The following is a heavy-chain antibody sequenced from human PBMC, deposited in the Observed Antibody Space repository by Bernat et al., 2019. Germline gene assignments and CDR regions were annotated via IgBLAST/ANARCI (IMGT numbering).Heavy chain of an antibody. D-gene: IGHD6-13*01. CDR2: IYYSGST. V-gene: IGHV4-39*01. CDR3: ARSHSSSWYRFDY. J-gene: IGHJ4*02. CDR1: GGSISSSSYY. Sequence: QLQLQESGPGLVKPSETLSLTCTVSGGSISSSSYYWGWIRQPPGKGLEWIGSIYYSGSTYYNPSLKRRVTISVDTSKNQFSLKLSSVTAADTAVYYCARSHSSSWYRFDYWGQGTLVTVSS.